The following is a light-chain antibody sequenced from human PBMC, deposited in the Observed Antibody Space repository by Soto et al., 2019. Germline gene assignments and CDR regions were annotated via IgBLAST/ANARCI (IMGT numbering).Light chain of an antibody. CDR2: DAS. V-gene: IGKV3-11*01. Sequence: EVVLTQSPATLSLSPGGRATLSCRASQSVSSDLAWYQQKPGQAPRLLIYDASNRATGIPARFSGSGSGTDFTLTISSLEPEDFAVYYCQQYNNWPPITFGQGTRLEI. CDR3: QQYNNWPPIT. CDR1: QSVSSD. J-gene: IGKJ5*01.